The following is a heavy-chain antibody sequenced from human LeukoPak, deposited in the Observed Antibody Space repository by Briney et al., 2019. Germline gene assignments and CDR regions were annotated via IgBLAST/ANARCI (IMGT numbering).Heavy chain of an antibody. CDR2: INPNSGGT. CDR1: GYTFTGYY. Sequence: GASVKVSCKASGYTFTGYYMHWVRQAPGQGLEWMGWINPNSGGTNYAQKFQGRVTMTRDTSISTAYMELSRLRSDDTAVYYCARVARSDYFPAEFDFWGQGTLVTVSS. CDR3: ARVARSDYFPAEFDF. V-gene: IGHV1-2*02. J-gene: IGHJ4*02. D-gene: IGHD3-22*01.